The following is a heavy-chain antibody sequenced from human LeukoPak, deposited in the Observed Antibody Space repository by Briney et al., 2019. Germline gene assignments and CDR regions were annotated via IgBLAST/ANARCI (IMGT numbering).Heavy chain of an antibody. J-gene: IGHJ5*02. Sequence: ASVKVSCKASGYTFTGYYMHWVRQATGQGLEWMGWMNPNSGNTGYAQKFRGRVTMTRNTSISTAYMELSSLRSEDTAVYYCASGEGWFDPWGQGTLVTVSS. CDR1: GYTFTGYY. CDR2: MNPNSGNT. CDR3: ASGEGWFDP. V-gene: IGHV1-8*02.